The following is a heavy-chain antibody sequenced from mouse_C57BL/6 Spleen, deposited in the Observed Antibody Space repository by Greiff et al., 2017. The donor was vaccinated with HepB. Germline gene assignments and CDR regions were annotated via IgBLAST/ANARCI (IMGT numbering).Heavy chain of an antibody. CDR3: TKGRRRVFAY. Sequence: EVQLQQSGAELVRPGASVKLSCTASGFNIKDDYMHWVKQRPEQGLEWIGWIDPENGDTEYDSKCQGKATITADTSSNTAYLQLSSLTSEDTAVYYCTKGRRRVFAYWGQGTLVTVSA. V-gene: IGHV14-4*01. D-gene: IGHD2-14*01. J-gene: IGHJ3*01. CDR2: IDPENGDT. CDR1: GFNIKDDY.